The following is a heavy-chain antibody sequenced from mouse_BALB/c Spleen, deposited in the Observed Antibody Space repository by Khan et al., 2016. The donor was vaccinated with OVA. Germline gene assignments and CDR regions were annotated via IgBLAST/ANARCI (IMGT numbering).Heavy chain of an antibody. CDR3: ARRGYDYGRGALFAY. J-gene: IGHJ3*01. Sequence: QVQLKQSGPGLVQPSQSLSITCTVSGFSLNNYSVHWVRQSPGKGLEWLGVIWSAGSTDYIAAFISRLTISKDNSRTQVFFKMNSLQSNDEAIYYWARRGYDYGRGALFAYWGQGTLVTVSA. V-gene: IGHV2-2*03. D-gene: IGHD2-4*01. CDR2: IWSAGST. CDR1: GFSLNNYS.